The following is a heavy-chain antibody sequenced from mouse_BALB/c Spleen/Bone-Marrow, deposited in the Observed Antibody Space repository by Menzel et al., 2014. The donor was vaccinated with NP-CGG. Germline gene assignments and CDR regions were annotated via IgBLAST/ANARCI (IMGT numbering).Heavy chain of an antibody. V-gene: IGHV1-7*01. D-gene: IGHD1-1*01. J-gene: IGHJ2*01. CDR3: ARSYYYGRDY. Sequence: QVQLMESGAELAKPGVSVKMSCKASGYTFTNYWMHWVKQRPGQGLEWIGYINPSTGYTEYNQKFKNKATLTADKSSSTAYMQLSSLTSEDSAVYYCARSYYYGRDYWGQGTTLTVSS. CDR2: INPSTGYT. CDR1: GYTFTNYW.